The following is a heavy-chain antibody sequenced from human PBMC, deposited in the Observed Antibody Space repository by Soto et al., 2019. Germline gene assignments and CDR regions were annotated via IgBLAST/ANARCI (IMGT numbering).Heavy chain of an antibody. D-gene: IGHD3-22*01. CDR2: ISHDGNSH. CDR3: VKAQERSAQYFAVVITAFDF. J-gene: IGHJ3*01. Sequence: GGSLRLSCEGSGFSFSNYGVHWVRQAPGKGLEWVAVISHDGNSHHLADSVRGRFTISRDNSKNTVFLHMTSLRREDSAVYHCVKAQERSAQYFAVVITAFDFWGQGTMVTVSS. V-gene: IGHV3-30*18. CDR1: GFSFSNYG.